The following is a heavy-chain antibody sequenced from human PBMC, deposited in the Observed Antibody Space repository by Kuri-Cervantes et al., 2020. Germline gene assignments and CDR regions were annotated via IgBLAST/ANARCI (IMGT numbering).Heavy chain of an antibody. Sequence: GGSLRLSCAASGFTFSSYAMHWVRQAPGKGLEWVAVISYDGSNKYYADSVKGRFTISRDNSKNTLYLQINSLRAEDTAVYYCARDGYDSSGYYFDYWGQGTLVTVSS. CDR2: ISYDGSNK. J-gene: IGHJ4*02. D-gene: IGHD3-22*01. V-gene: IGHV3-30-3*01. CDR3: ARDGYDSSGYYFDY. CDR1: GFTFSSYA.